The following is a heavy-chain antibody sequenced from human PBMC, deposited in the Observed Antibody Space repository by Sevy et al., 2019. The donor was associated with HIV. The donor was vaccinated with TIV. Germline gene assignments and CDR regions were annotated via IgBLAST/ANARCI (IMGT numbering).Heavy chain of an antibody. CDR3: ARDPTLPPPQDY. V-gene: IGHV3-11*01. J-gene: IGHJ4*02. Sequence: GGSLRLSCAASGFTFSDYYMSWIRQAPGKGLEWVSYISSSGRTIYYADSVKGRFTISRDNAKNSLYLQMNSLRAEDTAVYYCARDPTLPPPQDYWGQGTLVTVSS. CDR2: ISSSGRTI. CDR1: GFTFSDYY.